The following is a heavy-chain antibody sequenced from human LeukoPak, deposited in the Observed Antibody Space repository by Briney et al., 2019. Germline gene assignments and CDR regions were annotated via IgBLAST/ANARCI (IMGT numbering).Heavy chain of an antibody. Sequence: GGSLRLSCAASGFTFSGSPILWVRQASGKGLEWVGRIRSKADNYATAYAASVQGRCTISRDDSKNTAYLQLNSLKIEDTAVYYCTQFNYWGQGALVTVSS. CDR1: GFTFSGSP. J-gene: IGHJ4*02. CDR3: TQFNY. V-gene: IGHV3-73*01. D-gene: IGHD5-24*01. CDR2: IRSKADNYAT.